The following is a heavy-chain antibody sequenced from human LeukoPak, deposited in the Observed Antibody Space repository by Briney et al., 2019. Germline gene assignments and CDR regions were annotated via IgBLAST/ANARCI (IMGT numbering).Heavy chain of an antibody. CDR1: GGSFSGYY. J-gene: IGHJ4*02. D-gene: IGHD7-27*01. V-gene: IGHV4-34*01. CDR2: INHSGST. CDR3: ARLAWGRLDY. Sequence: SETLSLTCAVYGGSFSGYYWSWIREPPGKGLEWIGEINHSGSTNYNPSLKSRVTISVDTSKNQFSLKLSSVTAADTAVYYCARLAWGRLDYWGQGTLVTVSS.